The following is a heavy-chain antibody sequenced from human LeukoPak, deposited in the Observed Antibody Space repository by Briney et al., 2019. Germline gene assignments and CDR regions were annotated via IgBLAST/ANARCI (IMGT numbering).Heavy chain of an antibody. J-gene: IGHJ4*02. CDR2: ISGSGGST. CDR3: AKVRRGLQNYY. D-gene: IGHD5-18*01. CDR1: GFTFSTYA. V-gene: IGHV3-23*01. Sequence: GGSLRLSCAASGFTFSTYAMSWVRQAPGKGLEWVSVISGSGGSTYYADSVKGRFTISRDNSKNTLYLQMNSLRAEDTAVYYCAKVRRGLQNYYWGQGTLVTVSS.